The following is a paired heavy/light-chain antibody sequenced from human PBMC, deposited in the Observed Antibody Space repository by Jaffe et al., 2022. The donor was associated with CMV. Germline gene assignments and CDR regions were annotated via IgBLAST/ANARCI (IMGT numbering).Heavy chain of an antibody. Sequence: EVQLVESGGGLVQPGGSLRLACEASGFIFSRYEINWVRQAPGKGLEWVSHISGSGFSKYYADSVKGRFTISRDNAKNSLYLQMNSLRDEDTAVYYCARVPSGVSTAPWGWFDPWGQGTLVTVSS. V-gene: IGHV3-48*03. CDR1: GFIFSRYE. J-gene: IGHJ5*02. CDR2: ISGSGFSK. D-gene: IGHD2-2*01. CDR3: ARVPSGVSTAPWGWFDP.
Light chain of an antibody. CDR3: QQYNKWPPIT. CDR1: QSISSS. Sequence: EIVMTQSPATLSVSPGERATLFCRASQSISSSLAWYQQKPGQAPRLLIYDSSTRATGIPARFSGSGSGTEFTLTISSLQSEDFAIYYCQQYNKWPPITFGQGTRLEIK. CDR2: DSS. J-gene: IGKJ5*01. V-gene: IGKV3D-15*01.